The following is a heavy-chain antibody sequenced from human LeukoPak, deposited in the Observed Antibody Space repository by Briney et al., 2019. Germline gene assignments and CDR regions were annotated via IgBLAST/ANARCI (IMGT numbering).Heavy chain of an antibody. CDR2: IYHSGST. CDR3: ARDSKSSWYVNNWFDP. Sequence: SETLSLTCTVSGYSISSGYYWGWIRQPPGKGLEWIGSIYHSGSTYYNPSLKSRVTISVDTSKNQFSLKLSSVTAADTAVYYCARDSKSSWYVNNWFDPWGQGTLVTVSS. D-gene: IGHD6-13*01. CDR1: GYSISSGYY. V-gene: IGHV4-38-2*02. J-gene: IGHJ5*02.